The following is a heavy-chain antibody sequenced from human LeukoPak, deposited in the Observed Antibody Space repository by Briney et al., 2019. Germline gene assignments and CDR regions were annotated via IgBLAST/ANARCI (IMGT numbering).Heavy chain of an antibody. J-gene: IGHJ6*03. D-gene: IGHD6-6*01. Sequence: PSETLSLTCSVSGGSISSGGYYWRWIRQPPGRGVEWFEYIYHCGSTYYNPSLKSRVTISVDGSKNQFSLKLSSGTAADTAVYYCAREPVGSSSYYYYYYYMDFWGKGTTVTVSS. CDR3: AREPVGSSSYYYYYYYMDF. CDR2: IYHCGST. CDR1: GGSISSGGYY. V-gene: IGHV4-30-2*01.